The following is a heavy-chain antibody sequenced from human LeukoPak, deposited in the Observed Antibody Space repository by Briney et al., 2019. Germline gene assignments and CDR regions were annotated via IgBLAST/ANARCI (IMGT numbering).Heavy chain of an antibody. V-gene: IGHV4-59*08. Sequence: PSETLSLTCTVSGGSISTYYWSWIRQPPGKGLEWIGNIYYSGSTNYNPSLKSRVTISVDTSKNQFSLKLSSVTAADTAMYYCARVQDYYDSSDAFDIWGQGTMVTVSS. D-gene: IGHD3-22*01. CDR1: GGSISTYY. J-gene: IGHJ3*02. CDR3: ARVQDYYDSSDAFDI. CDR2: IYYSGST.